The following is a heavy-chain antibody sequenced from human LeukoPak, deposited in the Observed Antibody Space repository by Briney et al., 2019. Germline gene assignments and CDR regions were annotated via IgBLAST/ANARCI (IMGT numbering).Heavy chain of an antibody. CDR2: IYYSGST. V-gene: IGHV4-39*01. CDR3: ARLPAVAGIFDY. D-gene: IGHD6-19*01. Sequence: SETLSLTCTVSGGSISSSNYYWGWIRQPPGKGLEWIGSIYYSGSTYYNPSLKSRVTISVDTSKNQFSLKLSSVTAADTAVYYCARLPAVAGIFDYWGQGTLVTVSS. J-gene: IGHJ4*02. CDR1: GGSISSSNYY.